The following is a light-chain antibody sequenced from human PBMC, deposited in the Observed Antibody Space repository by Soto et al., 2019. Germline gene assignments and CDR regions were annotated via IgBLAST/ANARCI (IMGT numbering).Light chain of an antibody. J-gene: IGKJ5*01. CDR2: AES. V-gene: IGKV1-39*01. CDR1: QSISSY. CDR3: QXSYSTPIT. Sequence: GDRVTITCRASQSISSYLNWYKQKPGKAPKILIYAESSLQSGVPSRLSGSGSGTDLNLTISSLQPEDFATYYCQXSYSTPITCGQGTRLEIK.